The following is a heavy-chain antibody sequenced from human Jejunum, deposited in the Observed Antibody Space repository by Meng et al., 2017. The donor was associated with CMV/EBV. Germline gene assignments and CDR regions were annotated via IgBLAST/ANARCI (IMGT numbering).Heavy chain of an antibody. CDR2: IKAKSDGGTT. J-gene: IGHJ4*02. Sequence: EGELVGCGGGLIKPGGSLRLSCAASGFSFPDAWMSWVRQAPGKGLEWVGRIKAKSDGGTTEYPAPVKGRFTISRDDSKNTLFLQMNSLKTEDTAVYYCTTGRAHWGQGTLVTVSS. V-gene: IGHV3-15*01. CDR3: TTGRAH. CDR1: GFSFPDAW.